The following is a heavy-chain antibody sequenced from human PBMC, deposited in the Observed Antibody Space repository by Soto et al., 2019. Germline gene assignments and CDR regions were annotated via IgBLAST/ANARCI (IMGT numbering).Heavy chain of an antibody. J-gene: IGHJ4*02. CDR1: GFTFGDYA. V-gene: IGHV3-49*03. CDR2: IRSKAYGGTT. Sequence: GGSLRLSCTASGFTFGDYAMSWFRQAPGKGLEWVGFIRSKAYGGTTEYAASVKGRFTISRDDSKSIAYLQMNSLKTEDTAVYYCTRYFYSGWGAYFDYWGQGTLVTVSS. CDR3: TRYFYSGWGAYFDY. D-gene: IGHD5-12*01.